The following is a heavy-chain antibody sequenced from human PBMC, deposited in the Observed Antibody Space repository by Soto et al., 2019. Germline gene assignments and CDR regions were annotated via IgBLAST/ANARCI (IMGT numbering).Heavy chain of an antibody. Sequence: GESLKISCEGSGYNFNTYWIGWVRQMPGKGLEWMALIYPGDSDTRYSPSFEGQVTISVDRSISTAYLQWSSLKASDTAIYYCATSTVSYVDIVSSTTRGYFDHWGQGTLVTVSS. CDR2: IYPGDSDT. J-gene: IGHJ4*02. V-gene: IGHV5-51*01. D-gene: IGHD5-12*01. CDR3: ATSTVSYVDIVSSTTRGYFDH. CDR1: GYNFNTYW.